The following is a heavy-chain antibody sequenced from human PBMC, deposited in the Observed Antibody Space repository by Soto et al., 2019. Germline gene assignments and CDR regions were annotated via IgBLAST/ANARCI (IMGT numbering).Heavy chain of an antibody. Sequence: QVQLVESGGGVVQPGRSLRLSCAASGFTFSSYGMHWVRQAPGKGLEWVAVISYDGSNKYYADSVKGRFTISRDNSKNTLYLQMNSLRAEDTAVYYCAKDYWEWELNWFDPWGQGTLVTVSS. J-gene: IGHJ5*02. V-gene: IGHV3-30*18. CDR3: AKDYWEWELNWFDP. CDR2: ISYDGSNK. D-gene: IGHD1-26*01. CDR1: GFTFSSYG.